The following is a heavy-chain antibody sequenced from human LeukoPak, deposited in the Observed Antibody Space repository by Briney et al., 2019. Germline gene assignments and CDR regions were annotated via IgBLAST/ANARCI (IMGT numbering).Heavy chain of an antibody. CDR2: ISGSAVST. CDR1: RFTFSSYA. CDR3: AKDRSSGWYDAFDI. V-gene: IGHV3-23*01. J-gene: IGHJ3*02. D-gene: IGHD6-19*01. Sequence: GGSLRLSCAASRFTFSSYAMSWVRQAPGKGLECVSGISGSAVSTYYADSVKGRFTISRDNSKNTLHLQLNSLRAEDTAVYYCAKDRSSGWYDAFDIWGQGTLVTVSS.